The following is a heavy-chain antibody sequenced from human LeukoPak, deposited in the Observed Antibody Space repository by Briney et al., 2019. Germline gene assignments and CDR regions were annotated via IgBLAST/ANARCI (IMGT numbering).Heavy chain of an antibody. J-gene: IGHJ6*02. CDR3: ARAACSSTSCYAGYYYGMDV. CDR2: IYYSGTT. CDR1: GDSISSGGSY. D-gene: IGHD2-2*01. V-gene: IGHV4-31*03. Sequence: SQTLSLTCTVSGDSISSGGSYWSWTRQHPGEGLEWIGYIYYSGTTQYNPSLKSRVTISIDTSKNQFSLKLTSVTAADTAVYYCARAACSSTSCYAGYYYGMDVWGQGTTVTVSS.